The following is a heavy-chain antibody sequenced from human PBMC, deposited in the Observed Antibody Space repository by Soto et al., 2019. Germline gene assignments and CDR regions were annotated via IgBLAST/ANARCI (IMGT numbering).Heavy chain of an antibody. CDR3: AGRDGYNQGYFDY. D-gene: IGHD5-12*01. CDR2: IIPIFGTA. V-gene: IGHV1-69*13. J-gene: IGHJ4*02. Sequence: SVKVSCKASGGTFSKNTISWVRQAPGQGLEWMGGIIPIFGTANYAQKFQGRVTITADESTSTAYMELSSLRSEDTAVYYCAGRDGYNQGYFDYWGQGTLVTVSS. CDR1: GGTFSKNT.